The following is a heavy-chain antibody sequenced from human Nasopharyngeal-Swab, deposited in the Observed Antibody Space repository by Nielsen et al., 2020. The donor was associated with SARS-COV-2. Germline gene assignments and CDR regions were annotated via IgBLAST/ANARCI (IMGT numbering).Heavy chain of an antibody. CDR2: IDWDDDK. J-gene: IGHJ4*02. CDR1: GFSLSTSGMC. Sequence: SGPTLVQPTQTLTLTCTFSGFSLSTSGMCVSWIRQPPGKALEWLARIDWDDDKYYSTSLKTRLTISKDTSKNQVVLTMTNMDPVDTATYYCARRGIAVAGVGFDYWGQGTLVTVSS. V-gene: IGHV2-70*11. D-gene: IGHD6-19*01. CDR3: ARRGIAVAGVGFDY.